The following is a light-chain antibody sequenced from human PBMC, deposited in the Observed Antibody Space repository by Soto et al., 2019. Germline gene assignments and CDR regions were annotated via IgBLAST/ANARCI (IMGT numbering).Light chain of an antibody. CDR1: QSVSSN. CDR2: GAF. J-gene: IGKJ1*01. CDR3: QQYNNWPWT. V-gene: IGKV3-15*01. Sequence: ELVMTQSPATLSVSPGERATLSCRASQSVSSNLAWYQQKPGQAPRLLIYGAFTRATGIPARFSGSGSGTEVTLTISSLQSEDFAVYCCQQYNNWPWTFGQGTKVEIK.